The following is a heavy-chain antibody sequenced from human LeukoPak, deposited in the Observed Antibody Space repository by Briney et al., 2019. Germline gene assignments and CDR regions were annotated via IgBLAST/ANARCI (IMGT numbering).Heavy chain of an antibody. Sequence: SETLSLTCTVSGGSISSGGYYWSWIRQHPGKGLEWIGYIYYSGSTYYNPSLKSRVTISVDTSKNQFSLKLSSVTAADTAVYYCARRSLWFGELSPGGIDYWGQGTLVTVSS. D-gene: IGHD3-10*01. CDR1: GGSISSGGYY. CDR2: IYYSGST. J-gene: IGHJ4*02. V-gene: IGHV4-31*03. CDR3: ARRSLWFGELSPGGIDY.